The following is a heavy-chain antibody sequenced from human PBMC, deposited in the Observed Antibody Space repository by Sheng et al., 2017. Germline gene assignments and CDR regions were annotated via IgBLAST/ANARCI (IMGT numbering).Heavy chain of an antibody. D-gene: IGHD4-17*01. V-gene: IGHV3-21*01. CDR2: ISSTGRNI. J-gene: IGHJ5*02. CDR1: GFIFSNYR. Sequence: EVHLVESGGGLVRPGGSLRLSCAASGFIFSNYRMNWVRQTPGKGLECVSSISSTGRNIFYAESVKGRFTITRDNAKNSVFLQMNSLRVEDTALYYCAKDYGDYAGENWFDPWGPGTLVTVSS. CDR3: AKDYGDYAGENWFDP.